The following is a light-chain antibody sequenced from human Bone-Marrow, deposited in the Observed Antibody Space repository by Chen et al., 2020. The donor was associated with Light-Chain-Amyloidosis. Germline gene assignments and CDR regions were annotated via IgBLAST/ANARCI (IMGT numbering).Light chain of an antibody. Sequence: QSALTQPASVSGSPGQSITISCTGTSSDVGGYNYVSWYQHHPGEAPKLMIYEVSNRPSGVSNRFSGSKSGNTASLTISGLKAEDEADYYCSSFTSRSTRVFGGGTKLTVL. CDR1: SSDVGGYNY. CDR3: SSFTSRSTRV. J-gene: IGLJ3*02. V-gene: IGLV2-14*01. CDR2: EVS.